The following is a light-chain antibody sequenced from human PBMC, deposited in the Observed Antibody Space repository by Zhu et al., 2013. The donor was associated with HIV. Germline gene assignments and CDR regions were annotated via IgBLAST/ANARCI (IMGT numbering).Light chain of an antibody. J-gene: IGKJ4*01. V-gene: IGKV1-13*02. CDR1: QGISSA. Sequence: GDRVTITCRASQGISSALAWYQQKPGKAPKLLIYDASSLESGVPSRFSGSGSGTEFTLTISSLEPEDFAVFYCQHYGTSLTFGGGTKVEI. CDR2: DAS. CDR3: QHYGTSLT.